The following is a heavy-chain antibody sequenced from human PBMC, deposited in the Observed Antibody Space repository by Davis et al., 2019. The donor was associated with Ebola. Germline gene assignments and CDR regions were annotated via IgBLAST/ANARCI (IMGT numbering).Heavy chain of an antibody. D-gene: IGHD4-17*01. J-gene: IGHJ6*02. CDR1: GFTFDDYA. V-gene: IGHV3-9*01. CDR2: ISWNSGSI. Sequence: PGGSLRLSCAASGFTFDDYAMHWVRQAPGKGLEWVSGISWNSGSIGYADSVKGRFIISRDNAKNTLFLQMNSLRGEDTAVYYCARGFGDLYYYYYGMDVWGQGTTVTVSS. CDR3: ARGFGDLYYYYYGMDV.